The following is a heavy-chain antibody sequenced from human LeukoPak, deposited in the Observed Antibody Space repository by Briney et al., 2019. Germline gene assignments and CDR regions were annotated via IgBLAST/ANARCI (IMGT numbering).Heavy chain of an antibody. V-gene: IGHV4-59*01. CDR1: GGSISTYY. CDR3: ARGVTSPLDAFDI. D-gene: IGHD1-26*01. CDR2: LYNSGST. Sequence: SETLSLTCTVSGGSISTYYWNWMRQPPGKGVEWIGYLYNSGSTNYNPSLKSRLTISVDMSKNQLSLKLSSVTAADTAVYYCARGVTSPLDAFDIWGQGTMVTVSS. J-gene: IGHJ3*02.